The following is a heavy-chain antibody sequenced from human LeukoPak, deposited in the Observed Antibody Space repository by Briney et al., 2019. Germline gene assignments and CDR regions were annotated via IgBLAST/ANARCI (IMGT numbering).Heavy chain of an antibody. J-gene: IGHJ4*02. Sequence: ASVKVSCKVSGYTFTDYYVHWVQQAPGKGLEWMGLVDPEDGETIYAEKFQGRVTITADTSTDTAYMELSSLRSEDTAVYYCATRQRVGAIDYWGQGTLVTVSS. CDR2: VDPEDGET. V-gene: IGHV1-69-2*01. CDR3: ATRQRVGAIDY. D-gene: IGHD1-26*01. CDR1: GYTFTDYY.